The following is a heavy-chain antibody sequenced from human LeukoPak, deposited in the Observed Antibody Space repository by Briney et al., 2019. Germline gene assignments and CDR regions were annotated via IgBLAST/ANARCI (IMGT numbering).Heavy chain of an antibody. V-gene: IGHV3-48*03. Sequence: GGSLRLSCAASGFTFSSYAMSWVRQAPGKGLEWVSYISGGGTTIYYADSVKGRFTISRDNAENSLYLQMTSLRAEDTAVYHCAREGSSDAFDIWGQGTMVTVSS. CDR1: GFTFSSYA. J-gene: IGHJ3*02. CDR2: ISGGGTTI. CDR3: AREGSSDAFDI. D-gene: IGHD2-2*01.